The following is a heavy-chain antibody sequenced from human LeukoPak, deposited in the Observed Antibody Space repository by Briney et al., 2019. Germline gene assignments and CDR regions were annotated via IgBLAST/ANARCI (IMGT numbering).Heavy chain of an antibody. CDR1: GYSISSGYY. CDR2: IYHSGST. Sequence: PSETLSLICTVSGYSISSGYYWGWIRQPPGKGLEWIGSIYHSGSTYYNPSLKSRVTISVDTSKNQFSLKLSSVTAADTAVYYCARGTTVVTKPGLSEFDYWGQGTLVTVSS. V-gene: IGHV4-38-2*02. CDR3: ARGTTVVTKPGLSEFDY. J-gene: IGHJ4*02. D-gene: IGHD4-23*01.